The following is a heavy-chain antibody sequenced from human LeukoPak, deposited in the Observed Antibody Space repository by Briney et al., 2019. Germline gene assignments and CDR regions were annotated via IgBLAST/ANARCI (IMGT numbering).Heavy chain of an antibody. V-gene: IGHV1-18*01. CDR1: GYTFTRYG. CDR3: ARDHSNWNYAPDF. D-gene: IGHD1-7*01. J-gene: IGHJ4*02. CDR2: ISASNGNT. Sequence: ASVKVSCKASGYTFTRYGISWVRQAPGQGLQWLGWISASNGNTDYAQKFRDRVTMSTDTSTGTAYLDVRSLTSDDTAVYYCARDHSNWNYAPDFWGQGTLVIVSS.